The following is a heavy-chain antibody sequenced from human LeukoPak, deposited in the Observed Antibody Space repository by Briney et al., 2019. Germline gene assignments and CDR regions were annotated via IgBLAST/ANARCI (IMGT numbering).Heavy chain of an antibody. CDR3: ARWGFREHDAFDI. CDR2: IYTSGST. D-gene: IGHD1-26*01. V-gene: IGHV4-4*09. J-gene: IGHJ3*02. CDR1: GGSISSYY. Sequence: PPETLSLTCTVSGGSISSYYWSWLRQPPGKGLEWIGYIYTSGSTNYNPSLKSRVTISVDTSKNQFSLKLSSVTAADTAVYYCARWGFREHDAFDIWGQGTMVTVPS.